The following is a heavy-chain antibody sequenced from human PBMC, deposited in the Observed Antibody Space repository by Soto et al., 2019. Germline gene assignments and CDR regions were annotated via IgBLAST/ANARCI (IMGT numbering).Heavy chain of an antibody. CDR1: GGSISSSSYY. V-gene: IGHV4-39*01. D-gene: IGHD2-15*01. CDR2: IYYSGST. Sequence: PSETLSLTCTVSGGSISSSSYYWGWIRQPPGKGLEWIGSIYYSGSTYYNPSLKSRVTISVDTSKNQCSLKLSSVTAADTAVYYCAKGGDLGYCSGGSCYAVYYYYYYGMDVWGQGTTVTVSS. CDR3: AKGGDLGYCSGGSCYAVYYYYYYGMDV. J-gene: IGHJ6*02.